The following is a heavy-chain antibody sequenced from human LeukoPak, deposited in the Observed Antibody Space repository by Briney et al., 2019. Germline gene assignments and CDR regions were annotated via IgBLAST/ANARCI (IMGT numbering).Heavy chain of an antibody. Sequence: GGSLRLSCAASGFTFSSYGMHWVRQAPGKGLEWVAVISYDGSNKYYADSVKGRFTISRDNSKNTLYLQMNSLRAEDTAVYYCAKDMLELVEYCRGGSCWTSTGFQHWGQGTLVTVSS. CDR3: AKDMLELVEYCRGGSCWTSTGFQH. D-gene: IGHD2-15*01. CDR2: ISYDGSNK. J-gene: IGHJ1*01. V-gene: IGHV3-30*18. CDR1: GFTFSSYG.